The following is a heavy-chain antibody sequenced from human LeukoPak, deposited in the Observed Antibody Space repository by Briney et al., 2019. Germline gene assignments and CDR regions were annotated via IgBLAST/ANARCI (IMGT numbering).Heavy chain of an antibody. D-gene: IGHD6-19*01. CDR2: IYYSGST. J-gene: IGHJ4*02. CDR3: ARHAYSSHFDY. CDR1: GGSISGYY. V-gene: IGHV4-59*08. Sequence: PSETLSLTCTVSGGSISGYYWSWIRQPPGKGLEWIGYIYYSGSTNYNPSLKSRVTISVDTSKNQFSLKLSSVTAADTAVYYCARHAYSSHFDYWGQGTLVTVSS.